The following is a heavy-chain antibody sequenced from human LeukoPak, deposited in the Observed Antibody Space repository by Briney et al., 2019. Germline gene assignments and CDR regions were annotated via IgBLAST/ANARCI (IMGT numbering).Heavy chain of an antibody. CDR2: ISYDGSNK. V-gene: IGHV3-30-3*01. CDR1: GFTFSSYA. D-gene: IGHD6-13*01. CDR3: ASFPEYSSSTDAFDI. J-gene: IGHJ3*02. Sequence: GRSLRLSCAASGFTFSSYAMHWVRQAPGKGLEWVAVISYDGSNKYYADSVKGRFTISRDNSKNTLYLQMNSLRAEDTAVYYCASFPEYSSSTDAFDIWGQGTMVTVSS.